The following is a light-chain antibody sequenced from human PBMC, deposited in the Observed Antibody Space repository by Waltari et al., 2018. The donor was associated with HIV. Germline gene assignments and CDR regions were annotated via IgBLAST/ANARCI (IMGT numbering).Light chain of an antibody. J-gene: IGLJ2*01. CDR2: EVS. CDR1: IRDIGTSQY. V-gene: IGLV2-14*01. CDR3: SSDTSRKTLI. Sequence: QSALTQPASVSGSPGQSITLSCSGRIRDIGTSQYVSWYQQHPDTAPRRIIYEVSNRPSGVSTRFSGSKSGDTASLIISGLQPEDEADYYCSSDTSRKTLIFGGGTRLTVL.